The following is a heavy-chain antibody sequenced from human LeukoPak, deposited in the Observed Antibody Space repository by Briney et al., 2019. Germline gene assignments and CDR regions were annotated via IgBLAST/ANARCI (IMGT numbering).Heavy chain of an antibody. J-gene: IGHJ4*02. V-gene: IGHV4-34*01. CDR1: GGSFSGYY. D-gene: IGHD2-2*02. Sequence: PSETLSLTCAVYGGSFSGYYWSWIRQPPGKGLGWIGEINHSGSTNYNPSLKSRVTISVDTSKNQFSLKLSSVTAADTAVYYCARGYHYWGQGTLVTVSS. CDR3: ARGYHY. CDR2: INHSGST.